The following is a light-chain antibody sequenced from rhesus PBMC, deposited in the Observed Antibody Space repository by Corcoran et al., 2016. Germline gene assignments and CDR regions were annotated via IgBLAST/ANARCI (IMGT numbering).Light chain of an antibody. CDR3: QQYNNLPYS. CDR1: QGISNY. J-gene: IGKJ2*01. CDR2: YAT. Sequence: DIQMTQSPSSVSASVGDRAIITCRASQGISNYLAWYQQKPGKAPKLLIQYATTLQSGVPSRFSGRGSGTEFTLTISSLPPEDFATYYCQQYNNLPYSFGQGTKVEIK. V-gene: IGKV1-25*01.